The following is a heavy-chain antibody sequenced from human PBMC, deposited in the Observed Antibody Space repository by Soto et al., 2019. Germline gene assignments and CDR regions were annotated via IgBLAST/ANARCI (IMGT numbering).Heavy chain of an antibody. Sequence: GASVKVSCKASGYTFTSYGISWVRQAPGQGLEWMGWISAYNGNTNYAQRLQGRVTMTTDTSTSTAYMELRSLRSDDTAVYYCARDLVTYDILTGYYIVDPWGQGTPVTVSS. CDR2: ISAYNGNT. CDR3: ARDLVTYDILTGYYIVDP. V-gene: IGHV1-18*01. J-gene: IGHJ5*02. D-gene: IGHD3-9*01. CDR1: GYTFTSYG.